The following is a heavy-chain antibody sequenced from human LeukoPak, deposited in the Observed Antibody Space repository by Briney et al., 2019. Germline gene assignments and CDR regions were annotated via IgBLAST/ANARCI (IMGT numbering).Heavy chain of an antibody. CDR1: GFTFSSYA. CDR3: AKDRTIFGVVITFDY. D-gene: IGHD3-3*01. V-gene: IGHV3-23*01. Sequence: GGSLRLSCAASGFTFSSYAMSWVRQAPGKGLEWVSAISGSGGSTYYADSVKGRFTISRDNSKNTLYLQMNSLRAEDTAVYYCAKDRTIFGVVITFDYWGQGTLVTVSS. J-gene: IGHJ4*02. CDR2: ISGSGGST.